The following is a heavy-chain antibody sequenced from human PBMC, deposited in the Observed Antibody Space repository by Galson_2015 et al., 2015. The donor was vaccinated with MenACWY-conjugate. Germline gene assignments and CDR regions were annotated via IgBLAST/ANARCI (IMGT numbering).Heavy chain of an antibody. CDR3: ANDRGYYDSSGYGYGMDV. J-gene: IGHJ6*02. V-gene: IGHV3-48*03. D-gene: IGHD3-22*01. CDR2: ISSSGSTI. Sequence: SLRLSCAASGFTFSSYGMNWVRQAPGKGLEWVSYISSSGSTIYYADSVKGRFTISRDNSKNTLYLQMNSLRAEDTAVYYCANDRGYYDSSGYGYGMDVWGQGTTVTVSS. CDR1: GFTFSSYG.